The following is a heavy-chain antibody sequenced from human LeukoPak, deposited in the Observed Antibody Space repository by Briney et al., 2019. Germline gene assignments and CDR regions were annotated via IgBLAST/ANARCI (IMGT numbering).Heavy chain of an antibody. CDR2: MNPNSGNT. V-gene: IGHV1-8*02. CDR3: ARGPKNSYDSSGYELDY. D-gene: IGHD3-22*01. J-gene: IGHJ4*02. Sequence: ASVKVSCKASGYTFTSYGINWVRQATGQGLEWMGWMNPNSGNTGYAQKFQGRVTMTRNTSISTAYMELSSLRSEDTAVYYCARGPKNSYDSSGYELDYWGQGTLVTVSS. CDR1: GYTFTSYG.